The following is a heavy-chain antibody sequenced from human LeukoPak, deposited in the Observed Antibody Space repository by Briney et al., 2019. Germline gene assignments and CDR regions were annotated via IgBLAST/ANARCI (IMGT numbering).Heavy chain of an antibody. Sequence: ATVKISCKASGYTFTDYYMHWVQQAPGKGLEWIGRVDPEDSDTIYAEKFQGRVTMTSDTSTDTVYMELSSLTFEDTAVYYCATERLRTSAAPNSDYWGQGTLVTVSS. D-gene: IGHD6-25*01. CDR2: VDPEDSDT. CDR3: ATERLRTSAAPNSDY. J-gene: IGHJ4*02. V-gene: IGHV1-69-2*01. CDR1: GYTFTDYY.